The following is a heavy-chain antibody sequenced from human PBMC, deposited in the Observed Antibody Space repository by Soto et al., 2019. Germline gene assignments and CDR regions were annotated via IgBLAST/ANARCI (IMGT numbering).Heavy chain of an antibody. CDR1: GFTFSIYS. Sequence: EVQLAESGGGLVQPGGSLRLSCAASGFTFSIYSMSWVRQAPGKGLEWISYISTSGSPTYYADSVKGRFTISRDDARNSLYLQMNSLRVDDTAVYYCEVRGGWGQGTLVTVSS. CDR3: EVRGG. V-gene: IGHV3-48*01. D-gene: IGHD5-12*01. J-gene: IGHJ4*02. CDR2: ISTSGSPT.